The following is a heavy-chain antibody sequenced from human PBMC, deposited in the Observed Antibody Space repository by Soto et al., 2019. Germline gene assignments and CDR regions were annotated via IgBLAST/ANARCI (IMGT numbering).Heavy chain of an antibody. D-gene: IGHD3-22*01. V-gene: IGHV4-59*01. CDR2: IYYSGST. Sequence: SETLSLTCTVSGGSISSYYWSWIRQPPGKGLEWIGYIYYSGSTNYNPSLKSRVTISLDTSKNQFSLKLSSVTAADTAVYYCARAVGYYYDSSGYDYWGQGTLVTVSS. CDR1: GGSISSYY. J-gene: IGHJ4*02. CDR3: ARAVGYYYDSSGYDY.